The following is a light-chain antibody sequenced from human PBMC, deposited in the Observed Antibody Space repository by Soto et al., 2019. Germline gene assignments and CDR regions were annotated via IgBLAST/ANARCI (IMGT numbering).Light chain of an antibody. J-gene: IGKJ2*01. V-gene: IGKV4-1*01. CDR2: WAS. CDR3: QQYYGTPPMYT. Sequence: SPLSCKSSHSALDMSGNKNRLGWYQQKPGQPPKLLIYWASTRESGVPDRFSGSGSGTDFTLTISGLQAEDVAVYYCQQYYGTPPMYTFGQGTKLEI. CDR1: HSALDMSGNKNR.